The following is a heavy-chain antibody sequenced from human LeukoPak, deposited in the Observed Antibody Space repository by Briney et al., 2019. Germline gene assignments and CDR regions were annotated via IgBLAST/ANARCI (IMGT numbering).Heavy chain of an antibody. V-gene: IGHV3-48*04. CDR3: ARDFFSYGSGYYYMDV. D-gene: IGHD3-10*01. Sequence: PGGSLRLSCAASGYTFSSYWMNWVRKAPGKGLEWVSYISSSGSIIYYADSVKGRFTISRDNAKNSLYLQMNSLRAEDTAVYYCARDFFSYGSGYYYMDVWGKGTTVTISS. CDR1: GYTFSSYW. J-gene: IGHJ6*03. CDR2: ISSSGSII.